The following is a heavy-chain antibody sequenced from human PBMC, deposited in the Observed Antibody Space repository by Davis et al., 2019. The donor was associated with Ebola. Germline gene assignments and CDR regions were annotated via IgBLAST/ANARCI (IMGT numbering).Heavy chain of an antibody. Sequence: LRLSCFVSGDSISEGGYYWTWIRQPPGKGLEFIGYIYHRGSAYYNASLKSRVSMSMDTSKNLLSLKLTSVTAADTALYFCARENFWSGYHYDLWGQGTLVTVSS. CDR3: ARENFWSGYHYDL. V-gene: IGHV4-31*03. D-gene: IGHD3-3*01. CDR2: IYHRGSA. CDR1: GDSISEGGYY. J-gene: IGHJ5*02.